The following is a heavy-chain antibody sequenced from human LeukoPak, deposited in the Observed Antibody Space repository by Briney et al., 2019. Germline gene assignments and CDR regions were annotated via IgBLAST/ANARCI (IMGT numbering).Heavy chain of an antibody. V-gene: IGHV4-34*01. CDR1: GGSFSGYY. Sequence: SETLSLTCAVYGGSFSGYYWSWIRQPPGKGLEWIGEINHSGSTNYNPSLKSRVTISVDTSKNQFSLKLSSVTAADTAVYYCARRGRRDGYNARWDYFDYWGQGTLVTVSS. CDR2: INHSGST. D-gene: IGHD5-24*01. CDR3: ARRGRRDGYNARWDYFDY. J-gene: IGHJ4*02.